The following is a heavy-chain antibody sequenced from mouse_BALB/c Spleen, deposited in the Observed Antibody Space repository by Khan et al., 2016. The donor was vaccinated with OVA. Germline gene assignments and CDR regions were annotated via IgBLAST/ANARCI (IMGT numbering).Heavy chain of an antibody. Sequence: EVQLQESGAELVKPGASVKLSCTASGFNIKDTYMHWVKQRPEQGLEWIGRIDPANGNTKYDPKFQGKATITADTSSNTAYLQLSSLTSGDTAVYYCARSLYGNYFDYWGQGTTLTVSS. CDR3: ARSLYGNYFDY. CDR1: GFNIKDTY. V-gene: IGHV14-3*02. D-gene: IGHD2-1*01. CDR2: IDPANGNT. J-gene: IGHJ2*01.